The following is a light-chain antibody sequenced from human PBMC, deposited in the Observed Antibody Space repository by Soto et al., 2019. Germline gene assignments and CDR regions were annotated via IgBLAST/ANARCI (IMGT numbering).Light chain of an antibody. J-gene: IGLJ1*01. V-gene: IGLV2-14*01. CDR1: SSDVAGYNY. CDR2: EVS. CDR3: SSYTTSSTLHV. Sequence: QSVLTQPASVSGSPGQSITISCTGTSSDVAGYNYVSWYQQHSGKAPKLMIYEVSHRPPGVSNRFSGSKSGNTASLTISGLQAEDEADYFCSSYTTSSTLHVFGTGTKVTVL.